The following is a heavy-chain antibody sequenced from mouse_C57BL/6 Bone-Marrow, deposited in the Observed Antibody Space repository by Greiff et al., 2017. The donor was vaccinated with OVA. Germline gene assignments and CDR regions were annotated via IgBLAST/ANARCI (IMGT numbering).Heavy chain of an antibody. J-gene: IGHJ4*01. D-gene: IGHD1-1*01. V-gene: IGHV5-17*01. Sequence: EVKVVESGGGLVKPGGSLKLSCAASGFTFSDYGMHWVRQAPEKGLEWVAYISSGSSTIYYADTVKGRFTISRDNAKNTLFLQMTSLRSEDTAMYYCARPLTVVATDYYAMDYWGQGTSVTVSS. CDR2: ISSGSSTI. CDR3: ARPLTVVATDYYAMDY. CDR1: GFTFSDYG.